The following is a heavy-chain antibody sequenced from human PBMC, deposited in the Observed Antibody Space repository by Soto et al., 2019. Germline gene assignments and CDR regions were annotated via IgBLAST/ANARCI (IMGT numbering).Heavy chain of an antibody. D-gene: IGHD6-19*01. CDR2: IYYSGNT. CDR1: GGSISSDAYL. Sequence: PSETLSLTCSVSGGSISSDAYLWSWVRQHPGKGLEWIGYIYYSGNTNYNPSLKSRVTISVDTSKNQFSLKLSSVTAADTAVYYCARAGAVAGSPLYYYYGMDVWGQGTTVTVSS. CDR3: ARAGAVAGSPLYYYYGMDV. J-gene: IGHJ6*02. V-gene: IGHV4-61*08.